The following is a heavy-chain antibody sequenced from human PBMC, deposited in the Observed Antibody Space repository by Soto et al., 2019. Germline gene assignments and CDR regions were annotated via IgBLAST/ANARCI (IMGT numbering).Heavy chain of an antibody. D-gene: IGHD2-15*01. J-gene: IGHJ4*02. Sequence: ASVKVSCKASGYTFTSYGISWVRQAPGQGLEWMGWISAYNGNTNYAQKLQGRVTMTTDPSTSTAYMELRSLRSDDTAVYYCARDKSVVAATVFDYWGQGTLVTVSS. CDR3: ARDKSVVAATVFDY. CDR2: ISAYNGNT. V-gene: IGHV1-18*01. CDR1: GYTFTSYG.